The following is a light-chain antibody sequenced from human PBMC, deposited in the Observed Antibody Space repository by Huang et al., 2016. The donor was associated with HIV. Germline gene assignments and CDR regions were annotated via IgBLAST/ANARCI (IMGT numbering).Light chain of an antibody. V-gene: IGKV3-15*01. CDR3: HQYNNWPRDT. J-gene: IGKJ2*01. CDR1: QSVNNN. CDR2: GVS. Sequence: EILLTQSPATLSVSPGERATLSCRASQSVNNNLAWYQQKPVQAPGLLIYGVSTRATGIPARFSGSGSGTEFTLTISSLQSEDFAVYYCHQYNNWPRDTFGQGTKLEIK.